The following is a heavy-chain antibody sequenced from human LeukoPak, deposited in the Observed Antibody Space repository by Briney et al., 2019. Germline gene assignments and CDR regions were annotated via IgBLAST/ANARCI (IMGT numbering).Heavy chain of an antibody. CDR3: ARGLSTVTTRGDYFDY. V-gene: IGHV3-66*01. Sequence: GGSLRLSCAASGFTLSSYWIHWVRQAPGKGLEWVSVIYSGGSTYYADSVKGRFTISRDNSKNTLYLQMNSLRAEDTAVYYCARGLSTVTTRGDYFDYWGQGTLVTVSS. CDR1: GFTLSSYW. CDR2: IYSGGST. D-gene: IGHD4-17*01. J-gene: IGHJ4*02.